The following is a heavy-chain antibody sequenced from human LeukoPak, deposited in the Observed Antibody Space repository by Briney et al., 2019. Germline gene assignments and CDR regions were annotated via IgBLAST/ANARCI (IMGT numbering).Heavy chain of an antibody. Sequence: SVKVSCKASGGTFSRYAISWVRQAPGPGLEWMGGIIPIFGTANYAQKFQGRVTITADESTSTAYMEVNSLRSEDTAVYYCTRSYSGYDFFDYWGQGILVTVSS. CDR2: IIPIFGTA. J-gene: IGHJ4*02. V-gene: IGHV1-69*01. CDR1: GGTFSRYA. D-gene: IGHD5-12*01. CDR3: TRSYSGYDFFDY.